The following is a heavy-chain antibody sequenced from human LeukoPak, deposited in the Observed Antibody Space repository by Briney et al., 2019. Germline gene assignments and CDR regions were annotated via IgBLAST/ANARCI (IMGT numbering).Heavy chain of an antibody. CDR1: GFTFNSYR. V-gene: IGHV3-7*01. CDR3: ARDTTGHDYGDY. J-gene: IGHJ4*02. D-gene: IGHD2-2*01. Sequence: PGGSLRLSCAASGFTFNSYRMTWVRRAPGKGLEWVASIKQDETEKFLVDSVKGRFTISRDNAKNSLYLQMNSLRAEDTAVYYCARDTTGHDYGDYWGQGTLVTVSS. CDR2: IKQDETEK.